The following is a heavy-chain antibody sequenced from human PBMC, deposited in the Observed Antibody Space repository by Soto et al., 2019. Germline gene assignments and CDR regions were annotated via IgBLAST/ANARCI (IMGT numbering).Heavy chain of an antibody. CDR2: INHSGST. CDR1: GGSFSGYY. J-gene: IGHJ6*03. V-gene: IGHV4-34*01. D-gene: IGHD3-10*01. Sequence: QVQLQQWGAGLLKPSETLSLTCAVYGGSFSGYYWSWIRQPPGRGLEWIGEINHSGSTNYNPSLTSRVTISVDTSTNQFSLKLSSVTAADTAVYYCARHYGSGRDYYYYYMDVWGKGTTVTVSS. CDR3: ARHYGSGRDYYYYYMDV.